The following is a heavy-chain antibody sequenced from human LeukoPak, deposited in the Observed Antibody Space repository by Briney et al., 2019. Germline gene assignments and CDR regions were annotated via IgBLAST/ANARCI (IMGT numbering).Heavy chain of an antibody. CDR1: GLTFSSYS. D-gene: IGHD3-10*01. V-gene: IGHV3-23*01. Sequence: PGGSLRLSCVVSGLTFSSYSMSWVRQAPGKGLEWVSGISASGGDTWYPDSVKGRFTISRDNSKNTLYLQMNSLRAEDTAVYYCAGYYYGSGSYDYWGQGTLVTVSS. J-gene: IGHJ4*02. CDR3: AGYYYGSGSYDY. CDR2: ISASGGDT.